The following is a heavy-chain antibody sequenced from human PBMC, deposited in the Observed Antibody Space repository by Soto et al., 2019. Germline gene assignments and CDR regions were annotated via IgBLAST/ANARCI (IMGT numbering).Heavy chain of an antibody. CDR1: GCTFTSYA. CDR3: ARAGDDCSTNTFYMIDY. J-gene: IGHJ4*01. CDR2: INAGNGNT. Sequence: ASGKVTCKATGCTFTSYAIHWVRQAPGQRLEWMGWINAGNGNTKYSQKFQARVTITRDTSASTADMELSSLISEDTAVYYCARAGDDCSTNTFYMIDYWGDVTLFTVSP. D-gene: IGHD3-10*01. V-gene: IGHV1-3*01.